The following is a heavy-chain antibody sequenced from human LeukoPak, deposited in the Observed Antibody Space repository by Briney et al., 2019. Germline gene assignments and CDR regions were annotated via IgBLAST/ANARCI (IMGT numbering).Heavy chain of an antibody. CDR1: GFTFSSYG. CDR2: ISYDGSNK. J-gene: IGHJ3*02. V-gene: IGHV3-30*03. CDR3: ARDRTAAGSPDAFDI. Sequence: GRSLRLSCAASGFTFSSYGMHWVRQAPGKGLEWVAVISYDGSNKYYADSVKGRFTISRDNSKNSLYLQMNSLRAEDTAVYYCARDRTAAGSPDAFDIWGQGTMVTVSS. D-gene: IGHD6-13*01.